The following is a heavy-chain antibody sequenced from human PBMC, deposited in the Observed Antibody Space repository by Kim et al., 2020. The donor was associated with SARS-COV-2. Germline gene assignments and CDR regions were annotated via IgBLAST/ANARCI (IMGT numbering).Heavy chain of an antibody. Sequence: GRFTISRDNSKNTLYLQMNSLRAEDTAVYYCAKDPEGGFVVVVAATYFDYWGQGTLVTVSS. CDR3: AKDPEGGFVVVVAATYFDY. J-gene: IGHJ4*02. D-gene: IGHD2-15*01. V-gene: IGHV3-23*01.